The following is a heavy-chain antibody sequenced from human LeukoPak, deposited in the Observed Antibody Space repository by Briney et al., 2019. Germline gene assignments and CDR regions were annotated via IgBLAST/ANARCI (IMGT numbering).Heavy chain of an antibody. V-gene: IGHV3-30*02. J-gene: IGHJ1*01. D-gene: IGHD6-19*01. CDR2: IRYDGSDK. CDR1: GFTFSNYG. Sequence: GSLRLSCAASGFTFSNYGMHWVRQAPGKGLEWVAFIRYDGSDKYYADAVKGRFTISRDNSKNTLYMQMNSLRGEDTAVYYCAKDAAGYSSGWYAEYFQRWGQGSLVTVSS. CDR3: AKDAAGYSSGWYAEYFQR.